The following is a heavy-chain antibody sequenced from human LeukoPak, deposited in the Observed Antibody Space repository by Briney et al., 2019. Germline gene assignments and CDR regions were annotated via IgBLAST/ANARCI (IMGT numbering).Heavy chain of an antibody. J-gene: IGHJ5*02. CDR2: IYYSGDS. CDR3: ARQLGYCTNGVCFVDL. V-gene: IGHV4-39*01. CDR1: GGSIDSSSSSYF. D-gene: IGHD2-8*01. Sequence: SETLSLTCTVSGGSIDSSSSSYFWGWIRKPPGKGLEWIGSIYYSGDSYYNPSLRSRVTMSVDTSKKQLSLRLNSVNAADTAVYYCARQLGYCTNGVCFVDLWGLGTLVIVSS.